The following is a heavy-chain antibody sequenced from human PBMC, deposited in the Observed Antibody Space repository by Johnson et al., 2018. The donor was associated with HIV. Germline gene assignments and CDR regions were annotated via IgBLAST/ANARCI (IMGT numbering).Heavy chain of an antibody. CDR3: ARDPRADAFDI. CDR2: ISFDGTKK. V-gene: IGHV3-30*01. CDR1: GFTFSDYA. Sequence: QVQLVESGGGVVQPGRSLRLSCRASGFTFSDYAIHWVRQSPGKGLEWVAAISFDGTKKYYADSVKGRFTTSRDNFKNTLYLQMNSLRTDDTAVYYCARDPRADAFDIWGQGTMVIVSS. J-gene: IGHJ3*02.